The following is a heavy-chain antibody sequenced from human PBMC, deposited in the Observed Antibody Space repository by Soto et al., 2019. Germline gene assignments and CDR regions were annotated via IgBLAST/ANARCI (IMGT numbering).Heavy chain of an antibody. J-gene: IGHJ4*02. Sequence: LTFSCAGSALTLSDYTMSCVRQAPGRGLAWNSSIRTGDSTTSYADSLRGRVTMSRDDSKNTLSLQLSSLSAEDTALYFCAKPPVWKSEHLSFWGQGTLVTVSS. CDR2: IRTGDSTT. V-gene: IGHV3-23*01. D-gene: IGHD3-16*01. CDR3: AKPPVWKSEHLSF. CDR1: ALTLSDYT.